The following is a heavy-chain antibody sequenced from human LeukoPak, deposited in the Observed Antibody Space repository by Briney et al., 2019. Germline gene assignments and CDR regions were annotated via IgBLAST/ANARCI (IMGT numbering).Heavy chain of an antibody. CDR1: GFTVSSNY. V-gene: IGHV3-53*01. CDR3: PGELPASDGMDV. D-gene: IGHD3-10*01. CDR2: IYSGGST. Sequence: GGSLRLYCAASGFTVSSNYMSWVRQAPGKGLEWVSVIYSGGSTYYADSVKGRFTISRDNSKNTLYLQMNSLRAEDTAVYYCPGELPASDGMDVWGQGTTVTVSS. J-gene: IGHJ6*02.